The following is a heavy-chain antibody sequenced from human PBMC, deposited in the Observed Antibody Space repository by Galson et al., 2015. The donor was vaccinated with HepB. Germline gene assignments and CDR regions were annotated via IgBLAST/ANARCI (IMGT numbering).Heavy chain of an antibody. CDR3: ARDGIAVAAPRWRPMDV. D-gene: IGHD6-19*01. CDR2: INWNGGST. V-gene: IGHV3-20*01. Sequence: SLRLSCAASGFTFDDYGMSWVRQAPGKGLEWVSGINWNGGSTGYADSVKGRFTISRDNAKNSLYLQMNSLRAEDTALYHCARDGIAVAAPRWRPMDVWGQGTTVTVSS. CDR1: GFTFDDYG. J-gene: IGHJ6*02.